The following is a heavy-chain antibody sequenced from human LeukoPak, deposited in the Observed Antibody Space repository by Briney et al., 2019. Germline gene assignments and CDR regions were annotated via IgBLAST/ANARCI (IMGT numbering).Heavy chain of an antibody. J-gene: IGHJ4*02. V-gene: IGHV3-23*01. CDR1: GFTFSSYA. Sequence: PGGSLRLSCAASGFTFSSYAMSWVRQAPGKGLEWVSAISGSGGSTYYADSVKGRFTISRDNSKNTLYLQMNSLRAEDTAVYYCAKTPGSYSGYDYCDYWGQGTLVTVSS. D-gene: IGHD5-12*01. CDR3: AKTPGSYSGYDYCDY. CDR2: ISGSGGST.